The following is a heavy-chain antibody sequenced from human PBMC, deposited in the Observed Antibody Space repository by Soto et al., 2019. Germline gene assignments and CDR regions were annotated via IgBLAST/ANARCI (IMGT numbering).Heavy chain of an antibody. Sequence: QVRLQESGPGLVKPSETLSLTCTVSGVSITNGDYYWSWVRQSPGKGLEWIGYISYSGTTHYNPSLRGRPSISLDTSKNMFSLKLTSVSAADTAIYYCARTSRNMFRGVILYYSGMDVWGPGTTCTVAS. D-gene: IGHD3-10*01. V-gene: IGHV4-30-4*01. CDR1: GVSITNGDYY. CDR3: ARTSRNMFRGVILYYSGMDV. CDR2: ISYSGTT. J-gene: IGHJ6*02.